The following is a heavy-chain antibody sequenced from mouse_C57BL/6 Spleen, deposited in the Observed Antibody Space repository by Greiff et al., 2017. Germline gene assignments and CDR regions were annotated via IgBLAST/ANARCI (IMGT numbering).Heavy chain of an antibody. CDR2: IDPEDGDT. D-gene: IGHD1-1*01. CDR1: GFNIKDYY. J-gene: IGHJ1*03. Sequence: EVQRVESGAELVKPGASVKLSCTASGFNIKDYYMHWVKQRPEQGLEWLGRIDPEDGDTKYAPKFQGKATITADTASNTAYLQLSSLTSEDTAVYYCARSGGSSYNWYFDVWSTGTTVTVSS. CDR3: ARSGGSSYNWYFDV. V-gene: IGHV14-2*01.